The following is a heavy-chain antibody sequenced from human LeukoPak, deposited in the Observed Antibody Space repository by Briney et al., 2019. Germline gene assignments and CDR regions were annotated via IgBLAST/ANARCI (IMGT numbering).Heavy chain of an antibody. V-gene: IGHV3-23*01. Sequence: PSETLSLTCTVSGGSISSYYWSWIRQPPGKGLEWVSAISGSGGSTYYADSVKGRFTISRDNSKNTLYLQMNSLRAEDTAVYYCAKGPPTYGDYWDWYFDLWGRGTLVTVSS. D-gene: IGHD4-17*01. J-gene: IGHJ2*01. CDR1: GGSISSYY. CDR2: ISGSGGST. CDR3: AKGPPTYGDYWDWYFDL.